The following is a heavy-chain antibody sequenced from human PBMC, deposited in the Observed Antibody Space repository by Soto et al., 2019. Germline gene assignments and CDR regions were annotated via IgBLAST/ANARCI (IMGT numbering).Heavy chain of an antibody. CDR3: TRDLEIGHRGCGQSHV. J-gene: IGHJ6*02. CDR2: VYFSGST. CDR1: GGAISSYY. Sequence: SETLSLTCTISGGAISSYYWSWIRQTPGKGLEWIVYVYFSGSTNYNPCLKSRVLISIDTSQNQFSLKLNSVTAADTAVYYCTRDLEIGHRGCGQSHVWGQGKTVTVSS. D-gene: IGHD1-1*01. V-gene: IGHV4-59*01.